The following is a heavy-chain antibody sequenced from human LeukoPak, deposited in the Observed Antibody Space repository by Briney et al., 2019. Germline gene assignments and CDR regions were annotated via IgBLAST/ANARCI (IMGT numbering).Heavy chain of an antibody. Sequence: GGSLRLSCAASGFAFSGSAMHWVRQASGKGLEWVGRIRSKANSYATAYAASVKGRFTISRDDSKNTAYLQMNSLKTEDTAVYYCTSLWFGESFDAFDIWGQGTMVTVSS. CDR3: TSLWFGESFDAFDI. CDR2: IRSKANSYAT. CDR1: GFAFSGSA. J-gene: IGHJ3*02. V-gene: IGHV3-73*01. D-gene: IGHD3-10*01.